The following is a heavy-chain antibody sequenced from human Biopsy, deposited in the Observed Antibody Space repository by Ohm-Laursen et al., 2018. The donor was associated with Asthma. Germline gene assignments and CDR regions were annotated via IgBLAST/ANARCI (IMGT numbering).Heavy chain of an antibody. D-gene: IGHD4-23*01. CDR1: GGAIDSGTYY. J-gene: IGHJ1*01. Sequence: SDTLSLTCTVSGGAIDSGTYYWSWIRQPPGKGLEWIGYIYYSGSTNYNPSLKSRVTISVDTSKNQFSLRLISVTAADTAVYYCARGVVYGGDSYAEYFQHWGQGTLVTVSS. CDR2: IYYSGST. CDR3: ARGVVYGGDSYAEYFQH. V-gene: IGHV4-61*01.